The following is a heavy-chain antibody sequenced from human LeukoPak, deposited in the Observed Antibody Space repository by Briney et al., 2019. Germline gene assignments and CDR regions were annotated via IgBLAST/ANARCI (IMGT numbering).Heavy chain of an antibody. V-gene: IGHV3-30*03. CDR1: GFTFSSYG. D-gene: IGHD5-18*01. Sequence: PGRSLRLSCAASGFTFSSYGMHWVRQAPGKGLEWVAVISYDGSNKYYADSVKGRFTISRDNSKNTLYLQMNSLRAEDTAVYYCARVRSKAIQLWLLHAFDIWGQGTMVTVSS. CDR2: ISYDGSNK. CDR3: ARVRSKAIQLWLLHAFDI. J-gene: IGHJ3*02.